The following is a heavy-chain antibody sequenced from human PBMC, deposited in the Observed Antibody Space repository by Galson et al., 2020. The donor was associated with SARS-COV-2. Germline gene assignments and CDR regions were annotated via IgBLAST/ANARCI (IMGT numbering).Heavy chain of an antibody. Sequence: ASVKVSCKASGYTFDNYGVSWVRQPPGQGLEWMGWISTYTGDTNYAQKFQGRVTMTKDTSTSTAYMEGRSLRPDDTAIYYCARVQGWGRGEGRGRYFVGANDFWGQGTVVTVSS. D-gene: IGHD1-26*01. V-gene: IGHV1-18*01. CDR3: ARVQGWGRGEGRGRYFVGANDF. J-gene: IGHJ4*02. CDR2: ISTYTGDT. CDR1: GYTFDNYG.